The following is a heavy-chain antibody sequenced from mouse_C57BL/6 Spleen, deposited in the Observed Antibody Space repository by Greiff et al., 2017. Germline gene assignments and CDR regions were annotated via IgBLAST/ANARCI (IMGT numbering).Heavy chain of an antibody. Sequence: VKLMESGPELVKPGASVKISCKASGYAFSSSWMNWVKQRPGKGLEWIGRIYPGDGDTNYNGKFKGKATLTADKSSSTAYMQLSSLTSEDSAVYFCARDVYFDYWGQGTTLTVSS. CDR1: GYAFSSSW. CDR2: IYPGDGDT. J-gene: IGHJ2*01. CDR3: ARDVYFDY. V-gene: IGHV1-82*01.